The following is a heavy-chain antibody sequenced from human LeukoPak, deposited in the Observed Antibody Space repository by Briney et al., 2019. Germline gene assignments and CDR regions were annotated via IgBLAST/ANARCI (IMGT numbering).Heavy chain of an antibody. V-gene: IGHV1-8*01. CDR3: ARAGGGYYYGSGSYGDFDY. CDR2: MNPNSGNT. J-gene: IGHJ4*02. Sequence: GASVKVSCKASGYTFTSYDINWVRQATGQGLEWMGWMNPNSGNTGYAQKFQGRVTMTRNTSISTAYMELSSLRSEDTAVYYCARAGGGYYYGSGSYGDFDYWGQGTLVTVSS. CDR1: GYTFTSYD. D-gene: IGHD3-10*01.